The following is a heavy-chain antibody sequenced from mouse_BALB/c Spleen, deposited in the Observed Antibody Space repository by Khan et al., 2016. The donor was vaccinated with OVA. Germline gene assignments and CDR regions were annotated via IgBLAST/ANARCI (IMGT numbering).Heavy chain of an antibody. CDR3: ARGDYGLYYFDY. D-gene: IGHD1-2*01. V-gene: IGHV1-77*01. CDR2: IYPGSGKP. CDR1: GYTFTDYY. J-gene: IGHJ2*01. Sequence: QVQLQQSGAELARPGASVKLSCKASGYTFTDYYINWVKQRTGQGLEWIGDIYPGSGKPYYNEKFKGKATLTADKSSSTAYMPLSSLTSEDSAVYYCARGDYGLYYFDYWGQGTTLTVSS.